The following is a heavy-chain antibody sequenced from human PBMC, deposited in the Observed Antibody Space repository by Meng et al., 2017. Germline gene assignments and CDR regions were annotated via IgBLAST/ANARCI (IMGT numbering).Heavy chain of an antibody. D-gene: IGHD3-22*01. CDR3: VRDWYDSSGYYLV. CDR2: INPSGGST. Sequence: HVQLVKSGAGGNKPGASVKISCKASGYTFTSYYIHWVRQAPGQGLEWMGIINPSGGSTSYAQKFQGRVTMTRDTSTSTVYMELSSLRSEDTAVYYCVRDWYDSSGYYLVWGQGTLVTVSS. J-gene: IGHJ4*02. CDR1: GYTFTSYY. V-gene: IGHV1-46*01.